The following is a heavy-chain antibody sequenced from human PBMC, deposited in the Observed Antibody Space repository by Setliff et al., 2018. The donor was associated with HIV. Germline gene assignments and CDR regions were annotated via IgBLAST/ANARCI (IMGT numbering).Heavy chain of an antibody. V-gene: IGHV3-30*14. CDR2: ISYDGINK. CDR1: GFTFSSYA. Sequence: GSLRLSCAASGFTFSSYAMHWVRQAPGKGLEWVAVISYDGINKYYADSVKGRFTISRDNSKNTLYLQMSSLRPDDTAIYYCVKPYTGYYYDGSVYDDFWGQGTLVTVSS. CDR3: VKPYTGYYYDGSVYDDF. D-gene: IGHD3-22*01. J-gene: IGHJ4*02.